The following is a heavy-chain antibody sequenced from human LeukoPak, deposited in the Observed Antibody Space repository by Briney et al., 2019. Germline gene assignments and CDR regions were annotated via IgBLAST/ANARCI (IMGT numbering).Heavy chain of an antibody. CDR1: GFSFSSFA. Sequence: GGSLRLSCTASGFSFSSFAMMWVRQAPGKGLEWVAGISDSGGSTNYADSVKGRFTISRDNPKNTLYLQMNSLRAEDTAVYFCAKRGVVIRVILVGFHKEAYYFDSWGQGALVTVSS. J-gene: IGHJ4*02. CDR2: ISDSGGST. V-gene: IGHV3-23*01. D-gene: IGHD3-22*01. CDR3: AKRGVVIRVILVGFHKEAYYFDS.